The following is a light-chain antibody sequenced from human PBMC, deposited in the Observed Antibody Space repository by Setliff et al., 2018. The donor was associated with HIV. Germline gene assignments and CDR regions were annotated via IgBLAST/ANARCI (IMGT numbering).Light chain of an antibody. J-gene: IGLJ1*01. Sequence: QSALTQPASVSGSPGQSITISCTGISSDVGGYYSVSWYQQHPGKAPKLRIYDVSNRPSGVSNRFSGSKSGNTASLTISGLQAEDEADYYCSSYTSTSTLLVFGTGTKVTVL. CDR2: DVS. CDR3: SSYTSTSTLLV. V-gene: IGLV2-14*03. CDR1: SSDVGGYYS.